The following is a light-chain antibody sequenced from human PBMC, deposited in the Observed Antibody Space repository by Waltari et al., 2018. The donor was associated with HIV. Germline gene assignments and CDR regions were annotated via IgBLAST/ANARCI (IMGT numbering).Light chain of an antibody. CDR2: AAS. Sequence: EIVLTQSPGTLSLSPGESVILSCRASQSVSSSHLAWYQQKPGQAPRLVIYAASSRATGIPDRFSGSGSGTDFTLTISRLEPEDFAVYYCQQYGSSLWTFGQGTKVEAK. CDR3: QQYGSSLWT. CDR1: QSVSSSH. J-gene: IGKJ1*01. V-gene: IGKV3-20*01.